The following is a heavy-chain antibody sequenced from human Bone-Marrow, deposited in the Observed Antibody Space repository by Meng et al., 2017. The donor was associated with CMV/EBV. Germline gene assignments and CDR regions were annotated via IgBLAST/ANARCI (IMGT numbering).Heavy chain of an antibody. V-gene: IGHV3-23*01. Sequence: GESLKISCAASGFTFSNYAMTWVRQAPGKGLEWVSGISGRGDSTYFADSVKGRFTISRDNSKNTLYLHMNSLRVEDTAVYYCAKGYYVSGTYYYSFDYWGQGTQVTVSS. D-gene: IGHD3-10*01. CDR2: ISGRGDST. CDR1: GFTFSNYA. J-gene: IGHJ4*02. CDR3: AKGYYVSGTYYYSFDY.